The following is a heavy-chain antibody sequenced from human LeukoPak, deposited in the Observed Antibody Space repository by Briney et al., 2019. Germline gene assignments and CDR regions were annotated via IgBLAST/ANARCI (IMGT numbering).Heavy chain of an antibody. V-gene: IGHV3-23*01. Sequence: GGSLRLSCAASGFTFSSYAMSWVRQAPGKGLEWVSAISGSGSSTYYADSVKGRLTISRVNSKNTLYLQMNSLRAEDTAVYYCAKGGYCSGGSCGIKAFDIWGQGTMVTVSS. D-gene: IGHD2-15*01. CDR2: ISGSGSST. J-gene: IGHJ3*02. CDR1: GFTFSSYA. CDR3: AKGGYCSGGSCGIKAFDI.